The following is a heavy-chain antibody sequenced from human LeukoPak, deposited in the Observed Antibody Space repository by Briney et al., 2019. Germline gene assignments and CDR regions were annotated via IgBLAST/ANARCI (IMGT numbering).Heavy chain of an antibody. CDR1: GGSIRSSYYY. V-gene: IGHV4-39*01. J-gene: IGHJ6*02. CDR2: IYDSGST. Sequence: SETLSLTCTVSGGSIRSSYYYWGWIRQPPGKGLEWIGSIYDSGSTYHNPSLKSRVTISVDTSKNQFSLKLSPVTAADTAVYYCARPRNYYYYGMDVWGQGTTVTVSS. CDR3: ARPRNYYYYGMDV.